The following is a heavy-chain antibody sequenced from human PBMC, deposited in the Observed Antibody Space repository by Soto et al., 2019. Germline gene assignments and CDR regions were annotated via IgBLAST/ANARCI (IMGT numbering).Heavy chain of an antibody. CDR2: IYSSGST. J-gene: IGHJ6*04. CDR1: GCSISNSY. D-gene: IGHD2-8*01. V-gene: IGHV4-4*08. CDR3: ARDYPPFLYGPAPWAF. Sequence: PSQTLSLTCTVSGCSISNSYWSWIRLSPGKGLEWIGYIYSSGSTNYNPSLESRVTISVDTSKNQFSLKLTSLIAADTPIFCCARDYPPFLYGPAPWAFWGNGSTVPVTP.